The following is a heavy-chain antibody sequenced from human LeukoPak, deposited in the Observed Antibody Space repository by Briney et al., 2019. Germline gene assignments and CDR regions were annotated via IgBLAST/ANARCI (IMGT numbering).Heavy chain of an antibody. CDR1: GYTFTGYY. D-gene: IGHD3-16*01. V-gene: IGHV1-2*02. J-gene: IGHJ4*02. CDR2: INPNSGGT. CDR3: GRFYYDRGTGFDY. Sequence: GASVKVSCKASGYTFTGYYMHWVRQAPGQGLEWMGWINPNSGGTNYAQKFQGRVTMTRDTSISTAYMELGRLRSDDTAVYYCGRFYYDRGTGFDYWGQGTLVTVSS.